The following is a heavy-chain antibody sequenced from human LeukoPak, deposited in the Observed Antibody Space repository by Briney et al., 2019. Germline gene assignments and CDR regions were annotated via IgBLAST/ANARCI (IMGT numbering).Heavy chain of an antibody. Sequence: PSETLSLTCTFSGGSISSRSYYWGWIRQPPGKGLEWIANIYSSGSTYQNPSLKSRVTISVDTSKTHFSLKLSSLTAADTAVYYCGSQFYDSSGYYFQHWGQGTLVTVSS. CDR3: GSQFYDSSGYYFQH. CDR2: IYSSGST. V-gene: IGHV4-39*02. CDR1: GGSISSRSYY. J-gene: IGHJ1*01. D-gene: IGHD3-22*01.